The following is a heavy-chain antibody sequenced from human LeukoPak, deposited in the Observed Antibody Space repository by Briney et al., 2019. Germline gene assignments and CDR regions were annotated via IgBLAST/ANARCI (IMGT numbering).Heavy chain of an antibody. CDR1: GGSISSSSYY. Sequence: SETLSLTCTVSGGSISSSSYYWGWIRQPPGKGLEWIGSIYYSGSTYYNPSLKSRVTISVDTSKNQFSLKLSSVPAADTAVYYCARERIVVVTVTAFDIWGQGTMVTVSS. CDR2: IYYSGST. CDR3: ARERIVVVTVTAFDI. J-gene: IGHJ3*02. D-gene: IGHD3-22*01. V-gene: IGHV4-39*07.